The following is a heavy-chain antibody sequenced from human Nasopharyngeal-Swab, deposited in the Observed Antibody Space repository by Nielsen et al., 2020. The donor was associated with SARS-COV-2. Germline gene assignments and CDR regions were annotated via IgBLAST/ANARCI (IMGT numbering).Heavy chain of an antibody. V-gene: IGHV3-48*01. Sequence: GESLKISCAASGFTLSTYSKDWVRQVPGKGLEWVAHIGTSSTPIYYADSVRGRFSISRDNAKNSLSLLMSTLRGEDTAVYYCVRGWRSNSFDYWGQGARVTVSA. CDR2: IGTSSTPI. J-gene: IGHJ4*01. D-gene: IGHD2/OR15-2a*01. CDR3: VRGWRSNSFDY. CDR1: GFTLSTYS.